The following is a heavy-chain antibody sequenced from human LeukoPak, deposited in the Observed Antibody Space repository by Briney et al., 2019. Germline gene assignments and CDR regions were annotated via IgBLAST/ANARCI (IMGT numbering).Heavy chain of an antibody. D-gene: IGHD6-19*01. Sequence: GASVKVPCKASGYTFTGYYMHWVRQAPGQGLEWMGWINPNSGGTNYAQKFQGWVTMTRDTSISTAYMELSRLRSDDTAVYYCALGTVAGNRFQFDYWGQGTLVTVSS. J-gene: IGHJ4*02. V-gene: IGHV1-2*04. CDR2: INPNSGGT. CDR1: GYTFTGYY. CDR3: ALGTVAGNRFQFDY.